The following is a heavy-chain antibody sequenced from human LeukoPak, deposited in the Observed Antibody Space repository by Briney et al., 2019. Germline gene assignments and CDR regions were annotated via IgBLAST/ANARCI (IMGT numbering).Heavy chain of an antibody. V-gene: IGHV4-34*01. J-gene: IGHJ6*02. CDR3: ARAPRMYSSSWYVSYYYGMDV. CDR1: GGSFSGYY. Sequence: PSETLSLTCAVYGGSFSGYYWSWIRQPPGKGLEWIGEIHHSGSTNYNPSLKRRVSISVDTSKNQSSLKLSSVTAADTAVYYCARAPRMYSSSWYVSYYYGMDVWGQGTTVTVSS. D-gene: IGHD6-13*01. CDR2: IHHSGST.